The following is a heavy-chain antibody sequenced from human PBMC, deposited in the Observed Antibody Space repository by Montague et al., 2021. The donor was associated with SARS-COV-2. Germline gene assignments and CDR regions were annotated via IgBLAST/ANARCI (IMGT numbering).Heavy chain of an antibody. Sequence: TLSLTCTVSGGSISSGSYYWSWLRQPAGKGLEWIGRIYTSGSTNYNPSLKSRVTISVDTSKNQFSLKLSSVTAADTAVYYCARVVGFDFDYWGRGTLVTVSS. V-gene: IGHV4-61*02. CDR3: ARVVGFDFDY. D-gene: IGHD2-21*01. CDR1: GGSISSGSYY. J-gene: IGHJ4*02. CDR2: IYTSGST.